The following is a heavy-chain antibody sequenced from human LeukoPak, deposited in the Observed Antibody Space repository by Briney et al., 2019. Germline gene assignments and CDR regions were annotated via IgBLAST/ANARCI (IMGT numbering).Heavy chain of an antibody. D-gene: IGHD3-9*01. Sequence: GGSLRLSCAASGFTFSSYAMSWVRQAPGKGLEWVSAISGSGGSTYYADSVKGRFTISRDNSKNTLYLQMNSLRAEDTAVYYCIETYYDILTGYSLGYWGQGTLVTVSS. CDR3: IETYYDILTGYSLGY. CDR2: ISGSGGST. V-gene: IGHV3-23*01. J-gene: IGHJ4*02. CDR1: GFTFSSYA.